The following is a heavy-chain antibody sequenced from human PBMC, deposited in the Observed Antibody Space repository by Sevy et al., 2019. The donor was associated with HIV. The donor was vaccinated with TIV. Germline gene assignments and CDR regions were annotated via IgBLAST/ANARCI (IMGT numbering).Heavy chain of an antibody. Sequence: GGSLRLSCTASGFTFSSYWMSWVRQAPGKGLEWVANIKQDGSDKYYVDSVKGRFTISRDNAKNSVYLQMNSLRVEDTAVYYCARRIRLWDAFDIWGQVTMVTVSS. D-gene: IGHD5-18*01. V-gene: IGHV3-7*01. CDR2: IKQDGSDK. J-gene: IGHJ3*02. CDR3: ARRIRLWDAFDI. CDR1: GFTFSSYW.